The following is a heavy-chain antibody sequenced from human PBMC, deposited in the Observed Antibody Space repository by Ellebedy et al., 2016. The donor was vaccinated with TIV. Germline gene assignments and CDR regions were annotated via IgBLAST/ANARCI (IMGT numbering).Heavy chain of an antibody. Sequence: GGSLRLSCAASGFTFSTYPMHWVRQAPGKGLEWVAVISYDGSNKYYADSVKGRFTISRDNSKNTLYLQMNSLRAEDTAVYYCARGSNVLWFGELLYRPDDAFDIWGQGTMVTVSS. D-gene: IGHD3-10*01. CDR3: ARGSNVLWFGELLYRPDDAFDI. J-gene: IGHJ3*02. CDR2: ISYDGSNK. V-gene: IGHV3-30-3*01. CDR1: GFTFSTYP.